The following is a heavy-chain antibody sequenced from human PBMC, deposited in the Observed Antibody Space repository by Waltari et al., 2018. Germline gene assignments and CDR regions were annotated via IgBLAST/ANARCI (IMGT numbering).Heavy chain of an antibody. J-gene: IGHJ4*02. D-gene: IGHD2-15*01. CDR2: VHQSGRS. CDR3: ASDRGRGLYLDS. V-gene: IGHV4-4*02. Sequence: QVQLQESGPGLVKPSGTLSLTCTVSGDSISNNFFWSWVRQSPGKGLEWIGQVHQSGRSNYIPSLRSRVTVSMDTSKNPFSLKMTSVTAADTAIYYCASDRGRGLYLDSWGQGTLVTVSP. CDR1: GDSISNNFF.